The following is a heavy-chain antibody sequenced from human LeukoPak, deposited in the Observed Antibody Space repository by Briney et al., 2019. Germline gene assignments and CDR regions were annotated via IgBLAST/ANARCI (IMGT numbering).Heavy chain of an antibody. V-gene: IGHV1-18*01. Sequence: ASVKVSCKASGYTFTSYGISWVRQAPGQGLEWMGWISAYNGNTNYAQKLQGRVTMTTDISTSTAYMELRSLRSDDTAVYYCARAPDIVVVTAPPDYWGQGTLVTVSS. CDR3: ARAPDIVVVTAPPDY. J-gene: IGHJ4*02. D-gene: IGHD2-21*02. CDR2: ISAYNGNT. CDR1: GYTFTSYG.